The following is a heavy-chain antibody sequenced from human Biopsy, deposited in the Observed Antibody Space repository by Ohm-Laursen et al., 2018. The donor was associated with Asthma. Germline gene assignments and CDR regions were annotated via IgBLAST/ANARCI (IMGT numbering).Heavy chain of an antibody. CDR2: IYWDDDK. CDR3: ARFIAAAGNFDY. J-gene: IGHJ4*02. Sequence: TQTLTLTCTFSGFSLSTSGVGVGWIRQPPGKALEWLVLIYWDDDKRYSPSLKSRLTITKDTSKNQVVLTMTNMDPVDTATYYCARFIAAAGNFDYWGQGTLVTVSS. CDR1: GFSLSTSGVG. V-gene: IGHV2-5*02. D-gene: IGHD6-13*01.